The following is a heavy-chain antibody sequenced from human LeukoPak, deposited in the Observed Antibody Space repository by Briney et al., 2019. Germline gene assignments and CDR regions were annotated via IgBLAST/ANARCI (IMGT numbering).Heavy chain of an antibody. V-gene: IGHV4-34*01. CDR3: ASRGASGTSYY. CDR1: GGSFSGYY. CDR2: INHSGST. Sequence: PSETLSLTCAVYGGSFSGYYWSWIRQPPGKGLEWIGEINHSGSTNYNPSLKSRVTISVDTSKNQFSLKLSSVTAADTAVYYCASRGASGTSYYWGQGTLVTVSS. J-gene: IGHJ4*02. D-gene: IGHD3-10*01.